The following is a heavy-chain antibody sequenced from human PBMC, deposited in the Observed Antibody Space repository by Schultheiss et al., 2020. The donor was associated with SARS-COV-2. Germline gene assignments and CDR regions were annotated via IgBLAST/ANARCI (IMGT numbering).Heavy chain of an antibody. CDR3: VKEGDEMGTS. Sequence: GGSLRLSCVASGFTFSNYAMNWVRQAPGKGLQWVANIKQDGSVQHYVDSVRGRFIISRDNAKNSLDLQMNSLRVDDTAVYYCVKEGDEMGTSWGQGTLVTVSS. CDR1: GFTFSNYA. J-gene: IGHJ4*02. V-gene: IGHV3-7*03. CDR2: IKQDGSVQ. D-gene: IGHD5-24*01.